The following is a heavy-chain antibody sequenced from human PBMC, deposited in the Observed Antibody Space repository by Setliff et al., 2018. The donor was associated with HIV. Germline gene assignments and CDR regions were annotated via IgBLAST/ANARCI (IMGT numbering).Heavy chain of an antibody. Sequence: GASVKVSCKASGYTFTSYYMHWVRQAPGQSLEWMGWINAGYGNTKYSQKFQGRVTITRDTSASTAYMEVSSLRSEDTAVYYCARGFLTDISDYWGQGTLVTVSS. CDR2: INAGYGNT. V-gene: IGHV1-3*01. CDR1: GYTFTSYY. CDR3: ARGFLTDISDY. J-gene: IGHJ4*02. D-gene: IGHD3-9*01.